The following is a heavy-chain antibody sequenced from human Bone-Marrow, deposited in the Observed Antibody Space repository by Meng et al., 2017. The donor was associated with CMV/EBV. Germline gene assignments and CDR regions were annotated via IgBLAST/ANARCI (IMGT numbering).Heavy chain of an antibody. CDR3: ARVIARTVYYYYGMDV. CDR1: GGSISSSNW. CDR2: IYHSVST. D-gene: IGHD6-6*01. Sequence: SETLSLTCAVSGGSISSSNWWSWVRQPPGKGLEWIGEIYHSVSTNYNPSLKSRVTISVDNSKNQFSLKLSSVTAADTVVYYCARVIARTVYYYYGMDVWGQGTTVTVSS. J-gene: IGHJ6*02. V-gene: IGHV4-4*02.